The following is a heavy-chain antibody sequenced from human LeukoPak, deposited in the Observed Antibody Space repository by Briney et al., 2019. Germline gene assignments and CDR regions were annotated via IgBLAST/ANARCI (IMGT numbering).Heavy chain of an antibody. D-gene: IGHD2-15*01. Sequence: GASVKVSCKASGYTFTSYGISWVRQAPGQGLEWMGWISAYNGNTNYAQKLQGRVTMTTDTSTSTAYMELRSRRSDDTAVYYCARARGVVVAATPYFDYWGQGTLVTVSS. V-gene: IGHV1-18*01. CDR3: ARARGVVVAATPYFDY. CDR1: GYTFTSYG. J-gene: IGHJ4*02. CDR2: ISAYNGNT.